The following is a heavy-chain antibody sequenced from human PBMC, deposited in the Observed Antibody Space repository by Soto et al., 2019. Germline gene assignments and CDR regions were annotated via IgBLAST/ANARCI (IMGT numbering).Heavy chain of an antibody. J-gene: IGHJ5*02. D-gene: IGHD4-17*01. CDR3: VRDGSKTLRDCFDP. CDR2: VYATGTS. Sequence: SETLSLTCIVSGFSMSKFDWSWIRKTAGKGLEWMGRVYATGTSDYNPSLRSRIAMSVDISKKTFSLRLRSVTAADTGVYYCVRDGSKTLRDCFDPWGQGILVNVS. CDR1: GFSMSKFD. V-gene: IGHV4-4*07.